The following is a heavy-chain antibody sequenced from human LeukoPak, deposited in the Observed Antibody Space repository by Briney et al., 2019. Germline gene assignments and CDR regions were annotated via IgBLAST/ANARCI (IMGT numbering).Heavy chain of an antibody. CDR1: GGTFSSYA. CDR3: AREVVVVVAANYYYGMDV. D-gene: IGHD2-15*01. Sequence: SVKVSCKASGGTFSSYAISWVRQAPGQGLEWMGGIIPIFGTANYAQKFQGRVTITADESTSTAYMELSSLRSEDTAVYYCAREVVVVVAANYYYGMDVWGQGTTVTVSS. J-gene: IGHJ6*02. CDR2: IIPIFGTA. V-gene: IGHV1-69*01.